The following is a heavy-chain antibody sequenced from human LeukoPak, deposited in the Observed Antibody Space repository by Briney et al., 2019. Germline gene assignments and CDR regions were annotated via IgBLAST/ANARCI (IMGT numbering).Heavy chain of an antibody. CDR3: ARDPVVVPAAISRYFDY. V-gene: IGHV3-30-3*01. Sequence: GGSLRLSCAPSGFTFSSYAMHWVRQPPGKGLGWVAVISYDGTNKYYADSVKGRFTISRDNSKNTLYLQMNSLRAEDTAVYYCARDPVVVPAAISRYFDYWGQGTLVTVSS. D-gene: IGHD2-2*01. J-gene: IGHJ4*02. CDR2: ISYDGTNK. CDR1: GFTFSSYA.